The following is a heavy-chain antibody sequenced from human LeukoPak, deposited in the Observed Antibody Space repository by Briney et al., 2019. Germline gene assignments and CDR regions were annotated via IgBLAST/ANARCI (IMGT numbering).Heavy chain of an antibody. CDR2: MNPNSGYT. D-gene: IGHD4-23*01. CDR3: ARGHPTVLTVLSYY. CDR1: GXTFTSYD. Sequence: CKASGXTFTSYDINWVRQATGQGLEWMGWMNPNSGYTGYAQKFQGRVTMTRNTSISTAYMELRRLRSEDTDVYYCARGHPTVLTVLSYYCGQGTLVTVSS. J-gene: IGHJ4*02. V-gene: IGHV1-8*01.